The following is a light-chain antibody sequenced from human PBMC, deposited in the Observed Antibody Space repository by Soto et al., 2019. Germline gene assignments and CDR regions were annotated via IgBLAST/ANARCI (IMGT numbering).Light chain of an antibody. CDR2: KAS. CDR1: QSISSW. J-gene: IGKJ4*01. CDR3: QQYNSYPST. Sequence: DIQRTQSPSTLSASVGDRVTITCRASQSISSWLAWYQQKPGKAPKLLIYKASSLESGVPSRFSGSGSGTEFTLTISSLQPDDFATYYCQQYNSYPSTFGGGTKVEIK. V-gene: IGKV1-5*03.